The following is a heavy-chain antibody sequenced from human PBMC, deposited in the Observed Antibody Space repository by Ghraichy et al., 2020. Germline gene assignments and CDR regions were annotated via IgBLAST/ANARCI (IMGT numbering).Heavy chain of an antibody. D-gene: IGHD3-9*01. V-gene: IGHV4-39*01. CDR1: GGSISSSSYY. Sequence: SETLSLTCTVSGGSISSSSYYWGWIRQPPGKGLEWIGNMYYSGSTYHNPSLKSRVTISVDTPKNQFSMKLTSVTAADTAVFYCAKLEYYHILAGYYIPPYFDHWGQGTLVTVSS. J-gene: IGHJ4*02. CDR2: MYYSGST. CDR3: AKLEYYHILAGYYIPPYFDH.